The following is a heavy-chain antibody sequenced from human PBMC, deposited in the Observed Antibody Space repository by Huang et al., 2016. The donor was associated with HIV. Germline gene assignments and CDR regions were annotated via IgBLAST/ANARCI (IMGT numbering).Heavy chain of an antibody. Sequence: EVQLVQSGGGLVQTGKSLTLSCAGSGFKFDFYWISWVRQAPGKGLEGVTNIREDGGERHYVGPVKGRFTSSRDNAKNSVYLQMDSLRVDDTAVYFCARGGSGYDYWGQGSLVTVSS. CDR1: GFKFDFYW. CDR3: ARGGSGYDY. D-gene: IGHD5-12*01. J-gene: IGHJ4*02. CDR2: IREDGGER. V-gene: IGHV3-7*01.